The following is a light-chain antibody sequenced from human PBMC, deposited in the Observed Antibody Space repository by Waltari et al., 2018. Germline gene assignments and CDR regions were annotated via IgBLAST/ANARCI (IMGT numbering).Light chain of an antibody. CDR2: DVS. CDR1: TSDVGGYHY. J-gene: IGLJ1*01. CDR3: CSYAGSYTYV. V-gene: IGLV2-11*01. Sequence: QSALTQPRSVSGSPGQSVTISCTGTTSDVGGYHYVSWFQQHPGKAPKLRIYDVSERPAGVPVRFSGSKSDNTASLTISGLQAEDEADYYCCSYAGSYTYVFGSGTKVTVL.